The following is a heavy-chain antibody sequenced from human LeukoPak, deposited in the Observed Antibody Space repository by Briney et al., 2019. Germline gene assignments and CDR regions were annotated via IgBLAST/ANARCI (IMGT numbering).Heavy chain of an antibody. J-gene: IGHJ4*02. V-gene: IGHV1-2*02. D-gene: IGHD2-15*01. CDR3: ARDFCSGGSCYSCFDY. CDR1: GFTFTGYY. CDR2: INPNSGAT. Sequence: RASVKVSCKTSGFTFTGYYMHWVRQAPGQGLEWMGWINPNSGATNYAQKFQGRVTMTRDTSISTAYMELSRLRSDDTAVYYCARDFCSGGSCYSCFDYWGQGTLVTVSS.